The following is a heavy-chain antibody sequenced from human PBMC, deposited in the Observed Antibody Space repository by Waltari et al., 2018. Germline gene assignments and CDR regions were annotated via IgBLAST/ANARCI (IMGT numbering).Heavy chain of an antibody. J-gene: IGHJ4*02. CDR3: AKGGSARGNYFDY. CDR1: GFILSTSG. V-gene: IGHV3-30*18. Sequence: QVQLVESRGGVVQPGRSLRLSCAAPGFILSTSGLHRVRQAPGKALEWVAVISYDGSNTFYADSVKGRFTISRDNSQNTLYLQMKSLRDEDSAMYYCAKGGSARGNYFDYWGQGTLVTVSS. CDR2: ISYDGSNT. D-gene: IGHD6-6*01.